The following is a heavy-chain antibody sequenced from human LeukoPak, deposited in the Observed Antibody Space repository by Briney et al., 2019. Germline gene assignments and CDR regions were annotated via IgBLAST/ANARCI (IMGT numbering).Heavy chain of an antibody. CDR2: IGTIGNT. CDR3: ARGGYYRESGGVGAFDI. CDR1: GFTFSSYD. V-gene: IGHV3-13*01. J-gene: IGHJ3*02. D-gene: IGHD2-8*02. Sequence: QAGGSLRLSCAASGFTFSSYDIHWVRQATGKGLEWVSAIGTIGNTYYPGSVKGRFTISRENARNSVYLQMNSLRAGDTAVYYCARGGYYRESGGVGAFDIWGQGTMVTVSS.